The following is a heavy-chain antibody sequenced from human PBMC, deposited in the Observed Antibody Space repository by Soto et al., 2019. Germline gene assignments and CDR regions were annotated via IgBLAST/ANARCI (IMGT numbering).Heavy chain of an antibody. V-gene: IGHV3-53*01. J-gene: IGHJ4*02. D-gene: IGHD5-18*01. CDR2: IYSGGST. CDR3: ARSGYSYGPFDY. CDR1: GFTVSSTY. Sequence: XXSLRLSFAASGFTVSSTYMRWVPQAPGKGLEWVSVIYSGGSTYYADSVKGRFTISRDNSKNTLYLQMNSMRAEDTAVYYCARSGYSYGPFDYWGQGTLVTVSS.